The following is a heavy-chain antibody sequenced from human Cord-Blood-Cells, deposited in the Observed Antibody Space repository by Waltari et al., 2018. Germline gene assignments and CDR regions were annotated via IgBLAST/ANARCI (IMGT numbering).Heavy chain of an antibody. CDR1: GGPFSSYV. V-gene: IGHV1-69*01. J-gene: IGHJ5*02. Sequence: QVQLVQSGAEVKKPGYSVKVSCKASGGPFSSYVTSWVRQAHGQGLEWMGGIIPSFGTANYAQKFQGRVTITADESTSTAYMELSSLRSEDTAVYYCARDLTYSGSYYWFDPWGQGTLVTVSS. CDR3: ARDLTYSGSYYWFDP. CDR2: IIPSFGTA. D-gene: IGHD1-26*01.